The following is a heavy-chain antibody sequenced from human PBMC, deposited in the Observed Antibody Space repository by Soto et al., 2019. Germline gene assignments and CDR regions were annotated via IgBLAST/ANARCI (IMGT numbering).Heavy chain of an antibody. Sequence: QVQLQESGPGLVEPSQTLSLTCTVSGDSMNTDGDYWSWSRQHPAKGLEWIGYIHYSGSTYYNPSLKSRLSISVDTSKKQFSLKLSSVTAADTAVYYCARSNTAEAGWAHWFDVWGQGTLVTVSS. D-gene: IGHD6-19*01. V-gene: IGHV4-31*03. CDR3: ARSNTAEAGWAHWFDV. CDR1: GDSMNTDGDY. CDR2: IHYSGST. J-gene: IGHJ5*02.